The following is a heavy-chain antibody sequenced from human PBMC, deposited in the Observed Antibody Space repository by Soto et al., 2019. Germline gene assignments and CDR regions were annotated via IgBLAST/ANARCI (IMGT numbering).Heavy chain of an antibody. D-gene: IGHD2-15*01. Sequence: PSETLSLTCTVSGGSISSYYWSWIRQPPGKGLEWIGYIYYSGSTNYNPSLKSRVTISVDTSKNQFSLKLSSVTAADTAVYYCAREVNCSGGSCYPNRESWFDPWGQGTLVTVSS. CDR2: IYYSGST. CDR1: GGSISSYY. CDR3: AREVNCSGGSCYPNRESWFDP. J-gene: IGHJ5*02. V-gene: IGHV4-59*01.